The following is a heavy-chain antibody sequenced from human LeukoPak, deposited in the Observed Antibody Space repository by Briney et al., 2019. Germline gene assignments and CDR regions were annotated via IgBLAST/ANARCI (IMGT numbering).Heavy chain of an antibody. V-gene: IGHV4-39*07. CDR2: IYYSGST. Sequence: KPSETLSLTCTVSGGSISSSSYYWAWIRQPPGKGLEWIGSIYYSGSTYYNPSLKSRVTISEDTSKNQFSLKLSSVTAADTAVYYCARDRPDGYNYDYWGQGTLVTVSS. D-gene: IGHD5-24*01. CDR1: GGSISSSSYY. CDR3: ARDRPDGYNYDY. J-gene: IGHJ4*02.